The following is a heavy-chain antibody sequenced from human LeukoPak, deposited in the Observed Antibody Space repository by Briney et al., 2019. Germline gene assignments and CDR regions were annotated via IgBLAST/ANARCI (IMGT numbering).Heavy chain of an antibody. CDR3: ARLLEMATISWFDP. CDR2: ISSSGSTI. V-gene: IGHV3-48*03. Sequence: GGSLRLSCAASGFTFSSYGMNWVRQAPGKGLEWVSYISSSGSTIYYADSVKGRFTISRDNAKNSLYPQMNSLRAEDTAVYYCARLLEMATISWFDPWGQGTLVTVSS. CDR1: GFTFSSYG. D-gene: IGHD5-24*01. J-gene: IGHJ5*02.